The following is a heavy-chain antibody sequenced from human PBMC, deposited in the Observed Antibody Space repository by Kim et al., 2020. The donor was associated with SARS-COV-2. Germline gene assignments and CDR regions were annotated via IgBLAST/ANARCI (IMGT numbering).Heavy chain of an antibody. CDR1: GGSISSYY. CDR3: ASGYDWRGYFDY. CDR2: IYYSGST. V-gene: IGHV4-59*13. J-gene: IGHJ4*02. Sequence: SETLSLTCTLSGGSISSYYWSWIRQPPGKGLEWIGYIYYSGSTNYNPSLKSRVTISVDTSKNQFSLKLSSVTAADTAVYYCASGYDWRGYFDYWGQGTLVTVSS. D-gene: IGHD5-12*01.